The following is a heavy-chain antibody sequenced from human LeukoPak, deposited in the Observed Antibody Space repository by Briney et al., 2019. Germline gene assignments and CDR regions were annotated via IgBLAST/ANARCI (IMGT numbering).Heavy chain of an antibody. D-gene: IGHD3-22*01. CDR1: GGSISSYY. J-gene: IGHJ3*02. CDR3: ARGLYYYDSSGYPERIDAFDI. Sequence: SETLSLTCTVSGGSISSYYWSWIRQPPGKGLEWIGYIYYSGSTNYNPSLKSRVTISVDTSKNQFSLKLSSVTAADTAVYYCARGLYYYDSSGYPERIDAFDIWGQGTMVTVSS. V-gene: IGHV4-59*12. CDR2: IYYSGST.